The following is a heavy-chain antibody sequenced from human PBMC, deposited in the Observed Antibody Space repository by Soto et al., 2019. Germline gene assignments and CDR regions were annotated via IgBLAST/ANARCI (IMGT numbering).Heavy chain of an antibody. J-gene: IGHJ6*02. Sequence: GASVKVSCKASGNTVPNYAIHWVRQAPGQRLEWMGWINGGNGNTYYSEHFQGRVTMTEDTSTDTAYMELSSLRSEDTAVYYCATDLRYQLLFYGMDVWGQGTTVTVSS. V-gene: IGHV1-3*01. CDR2: INGGNGNT. CDR3: ATDLRYQLLFYGMDV. CDR1: GNTVPNYA. D-gene: IGHD2-2*01.